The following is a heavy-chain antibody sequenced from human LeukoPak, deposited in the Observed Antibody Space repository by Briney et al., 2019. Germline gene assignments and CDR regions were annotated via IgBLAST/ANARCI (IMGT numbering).Heavy chain of an antibody. CDR1: GGSISSYY. Sequence: PSETLSLTCTVSGGSISSYYWSWIPQPAGKGLEWIGRIYTSGSTNYNPSLKSRVTTSVDTSKNQFSLKLSSVTAADTAVYYCARDNTYYYGSGSVFLDYWAREPWSPSPQ. V-gene: IGHV4-4*07. CDR3: ARDNTYYYGSGSVFLDY. J-gene: IGHJ4*02. CDR2: IYTSGST. D-gene: IGHD3-10*01.